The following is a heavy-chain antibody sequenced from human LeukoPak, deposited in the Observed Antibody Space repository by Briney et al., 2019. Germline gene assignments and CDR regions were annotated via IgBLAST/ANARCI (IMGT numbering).Heavy chain of an antibody. Sequence: GGSLRLSCAASGFTFSSYWMSWVRQAPGKGLERVANIKQDGSEKYYVDSVKGRFTISRDNAKNSLYLQMNSLRAEDTAVYYCARGDLTIFGVVISSAFDYWGQGTLVTVSS. V-gene: IGHV3-7*01. CDR1: GFTFSSYW. D-gene: IGHD3-3*01. J-gene: IGHJ4*02. CDR2: IKQDGSEK. CDR3: ARGDLTIFGVVISSAFDY.